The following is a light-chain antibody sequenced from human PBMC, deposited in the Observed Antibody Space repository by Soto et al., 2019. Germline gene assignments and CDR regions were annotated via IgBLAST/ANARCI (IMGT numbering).Light chain of an antibody. CDR3: QQYGGSPPYT. V-gene: IGKV3-20*01. J-gene: IGKJ2*01. CDR1: HSVSSSY. Sequence: DIVLTQSPATLSLSPGERATLSCRASHSVSSSYLAWYQQKPGQAPRLLIYGASSRATGIPDRFSGSGSGTDFTFTISRLEPEDFAVYYCQQYGGSPPYTFGQGTKVDIK. CDR2: GAS.